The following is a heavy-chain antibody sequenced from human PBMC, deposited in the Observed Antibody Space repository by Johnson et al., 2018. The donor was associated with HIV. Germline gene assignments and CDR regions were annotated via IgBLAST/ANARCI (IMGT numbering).Heavy chain of an antibody. D-gene: IGHD2-21*01. J-gene: IGHJ3*02. CDR2: IKSKTDGGTP. V-gene: IGHV3-15*01. Sequence: VQLVESGGDLVQPGGSLRLSCAASGFAFSNAWMSWVRQAPGKGLEWVGRIKSKTDGGTPDYAAAVKGRCTLSRDDSKNMRHLQMNSLKTEDTAVYYCITDPYCGRRDAFEIWGQGTMVTVSS. CDR1: GFAFSNAW. CDR3: ITDPYCGRRDAFEI.